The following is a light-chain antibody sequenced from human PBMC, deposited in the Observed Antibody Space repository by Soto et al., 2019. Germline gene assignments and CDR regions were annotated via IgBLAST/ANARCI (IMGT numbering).Light chain of an antibody. Sequence: DIQMTQSPSTLSASVGDRVSITCRASQSISSWLAWYQQKPGKAPKVLIYDVSSLESGVPSRFSGSGSGTEFNLTISSLQPDDFATYYCQQYNSYPLSFGGGTKVDTK. J-gene: IGKJ4*01. CDR3: QQYNSYPLS. CDR1: QSISSW. V-gene: IGKV1-5*01. CDR2: DVS.